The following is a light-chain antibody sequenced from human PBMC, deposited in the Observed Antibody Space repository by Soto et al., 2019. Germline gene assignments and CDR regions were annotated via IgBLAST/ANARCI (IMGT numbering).Light chain of an antibody. CDR3: ASWDDSLNVYYV. CDR2: MNN. J-gene: IGLJ1*01. CDR1: SSNIGSNT. V-gene: IGLV1-44*01. Sequence: QAVVTQPPSASGTPGQRVTISCSGSSSNIGSNTVNWYQQLPGTAPKLLIYMNNQRPSGVPDRFSGSKSGTSASLAISGLQSEDEADYYCASWDDSLNVYYVFGTGTKLTVL.